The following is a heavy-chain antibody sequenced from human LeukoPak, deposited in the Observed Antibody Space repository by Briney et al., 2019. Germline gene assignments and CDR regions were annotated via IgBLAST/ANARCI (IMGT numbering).Heavy chain of an antibody. D-gene: IGHD4-23*01. J-gene: IGHJ4*02. Sequence: SETLSLTCTVSGGSISSYYWSWIRQPPGKGLEWIGYVSYSGSTYFNPSLKSRVTISVDTSKNQFSLRLNSVTAADTAVYYCASEQDYGGTSDYWGQGTLVTVSS. CDR1: GGSISSYY. CDR3: ASEQDYGGTSDY. V-gene: IGHV4-59*06. CDR2: VSYSGST.